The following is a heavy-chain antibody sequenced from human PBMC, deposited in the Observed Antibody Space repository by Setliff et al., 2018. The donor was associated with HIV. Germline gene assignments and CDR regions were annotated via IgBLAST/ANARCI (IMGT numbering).Heavy chain of an antibody. CDR1: GGSISSYY. D-gene: IGHD6-6*01. J-gene: IGHJ4*02. V-gene: IGHV4-4*08. Sequence: SETLSLTCTVSGGSISSYYWSWIRQPPGKGLEWIGYISTSGSTNYNPSLKSRVTISVDTSKNQFSLKLSSVTAADTAVYYCARGYSSSSFILWGQGTLVTVSS. CDR2: ISTSGST. CDR3: ARGYSSSSFIL.